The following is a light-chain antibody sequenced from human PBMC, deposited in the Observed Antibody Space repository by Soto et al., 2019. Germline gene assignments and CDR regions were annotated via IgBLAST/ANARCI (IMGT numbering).Light chain of an antibody. Sequence: QSVLTQPASVSGSPGQSITISCTGTSSDVGGYKYVSWYQQHPGKAPKLMIYEVSNRPSGVSNRFSGSKSDNTASLTISGLRAEDEADYYCSSYTTNSTLVFGGGTKLTVL. CDR3: SSYTTNSTLV. V-gene: IGLV2-14*01. CDR2: EVS. J-gene: IGLJ2*01. CDR1: SSDVGGYKY.